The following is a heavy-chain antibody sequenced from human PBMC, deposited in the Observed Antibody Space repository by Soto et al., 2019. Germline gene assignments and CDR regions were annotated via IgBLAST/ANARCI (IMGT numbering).Heavy chain of an antibody. D-gene: IGHD1-20*01. J-gene: IGHJ6*02. CDR1: GFTFSSYG. Sequence: PGGSLRLSCAASGFTFSSYGMHWVRQAPGKGLEWVAVIWYDGSNKYYADSVKGRLTISRDNSKNTLYLQMNSLRAEDTAVYYCARDGWYNWNQDKNGPYYYYGMDVWGQGTTVTVSS. CDR3: ARDGWYNWNQDKNGPYYYYGMDV. V-gene: IGHV3-33*01. CDR2: IWYDGSNK.